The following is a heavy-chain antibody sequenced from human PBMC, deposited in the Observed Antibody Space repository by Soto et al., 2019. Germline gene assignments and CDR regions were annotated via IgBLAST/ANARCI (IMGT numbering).Heavy chain of an antibody. CDR1: GFTLSSYW. CDR2: IKQDGSEK. J-gene: IGHJ4*02. CDR3: ARDIVVVLAATRGDYFDC. Sequence: EMPLVESGGGLVQPGGSLRLSCAASGFTLSSYWMSWVRQAPGKGLQWVASIKQDGSEKYYVDSVKGRFTVSRDNAKNSMYLQMNSLRAEDTAVYYCARDIVVVLAATRGDYFDCWGQGTLVTVSS. D-gene: IGHD2-15*01. V-gene: IGHV3-7*01.